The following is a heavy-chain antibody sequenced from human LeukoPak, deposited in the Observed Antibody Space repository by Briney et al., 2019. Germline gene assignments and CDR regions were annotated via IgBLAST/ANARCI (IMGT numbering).Heavy chain of an antibody. CDR3: AGDHSEPGVFFDS. D-gene: IGHD1-14*01. V-gene: IGHV3-30*04. Sequence: PGGSLRLSCVASGFTYSDYAMHWVRQTPGKGLEWVAVTSYDETTKRYGDSVKGRFTISRDNSKNSLYLQIHSLRAGDTAVYFCAGDHSEPGVFFDSWGQGTLVTVSS. J-gene: IGHJ4*02. CDR1: GFTYSDYA. CDR2: TSYDETTK.